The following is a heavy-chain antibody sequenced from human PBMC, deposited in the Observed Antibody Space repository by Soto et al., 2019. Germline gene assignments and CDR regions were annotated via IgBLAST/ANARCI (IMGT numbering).Heavy chain of an antibody. CDR3: AKGLTATQEFDY. V-gene: IGHV3-23*01. J-gene: IGHJ4*02. CDR2: ISGSGGST. Sequence: EVQLLESGGGLVQPGGSLRLSCAASRFTFSSYAMSWVRQAPGKGLEWVSGISGSGGSTYYAGSVKGRFTISRDNSKNILYLQMNSLRAEDTAVYYCAKGLTATQEFDYWGQGTLVIVSS. CDR1: RFTFSSYA. D-gene: IGHD1-26*01.